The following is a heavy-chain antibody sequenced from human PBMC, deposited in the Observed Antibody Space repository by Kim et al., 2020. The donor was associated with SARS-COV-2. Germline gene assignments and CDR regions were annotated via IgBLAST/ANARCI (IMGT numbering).Heavy chain of an antibody. CDR2: IYYSGST. V-gene: IGHV4-59*08. CDR1: GGSISSYY. CDR3: AGHATEYCSSTSCRLHAYYYYYYYMDV. D-gene: IGHD2-2*01. J-gene: IGHJ6*03. Sequence: SETLSLTCTVSGGSISSYYWSWIRQPPGKGLEWIGYIYYSGSTNYNPSLKSRVTISVDTSKNQFSLKLSSVTAADTAVYYCAGHATEYCSSTSCRLHAYYYYYYYMDVWGKGTTVTVSS.